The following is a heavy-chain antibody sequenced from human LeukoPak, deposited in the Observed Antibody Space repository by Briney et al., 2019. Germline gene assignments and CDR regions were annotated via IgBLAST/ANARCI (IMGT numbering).Heavy chain of an antibody. CDR3: AKGDYDFWSGYPIFDY. V-gene: IGHV3-23*01. J-gene: IGHJ4*02. CDR1: GFFFGDFG. CDR2: ISPGSDFT. Sequence: GGSLRLSCAASGFFFGDFGMNWVRQSPGKGLEWVSSISPGSDFTYYADSMKGRFTISRDNSKNTLYLQMNSLRAEDTAVYYCAKGDYDFWSGYPIFDYWGQGALVTVSS. D-gene: IGHD3-3*01.